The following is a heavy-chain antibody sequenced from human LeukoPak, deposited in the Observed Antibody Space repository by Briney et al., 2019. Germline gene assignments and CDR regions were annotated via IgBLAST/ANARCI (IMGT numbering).Heavy chain of an antibody. J-gene: IGHJ4*02. V-gene: IGHV4-31*03. CDR1: GGSISSGGYY. CDR2: IYYSGST. Sequence: PSQTLSLTCTVSGGSISSGGYYWSWIRQHPGKGLEWIGYIYYSGSTYYSPSLKSRVTISVDTSKNQFSLKLSSVTAADTAVYYCARVFYYGSGSYITFDYWGQGTLVTVSS. D-gene: IGHD3-10*01. CDR3: ARVFYYGSGSYITFDY.